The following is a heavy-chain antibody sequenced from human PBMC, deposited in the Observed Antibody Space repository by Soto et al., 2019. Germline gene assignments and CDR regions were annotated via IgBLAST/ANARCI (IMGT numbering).Heavy chain of an antibody. CDR2: ISYSGIT. D-gene: IGHD3-22*01. CDR1: GDSISRSHW. Sequence: QVQLQESGPGLVRPSGALSVTCAVSGDSISRSHWCSWVRQSPGKGLEWIGEISYSGITNYNPSLKSRVTISGDKSKNQLSLKLTSVTAADTAVYYCARVRYDRSGVDHWGQGTLVSVSS. J-gene: IGHJ4*02. CDR3: ARVRYDRSGVDH. V-gene: IGHV4-4*02.